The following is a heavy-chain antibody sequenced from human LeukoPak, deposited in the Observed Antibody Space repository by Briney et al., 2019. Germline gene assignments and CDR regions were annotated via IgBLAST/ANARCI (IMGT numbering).Heavy chain of an antibody. Sequence: ASVKVSCKASGGTFSSYAISWVRQAPGQGLEWMGWISAYNGNTNYAQKLQGRVTMTTDTSTSTAYMELRSLRSDDTAVYYCARAVDLVGATYYYYYMDVWGKGTTVTISS. CDR2: ISAYNGNT. CDR3: ARAVDLVGATYYYYYMDV. V-gene: IGHV1-18*01. D-gene: IGHD1-26*01. J-gene: IGHJ6*03. CDR1: GGTFSSYA.